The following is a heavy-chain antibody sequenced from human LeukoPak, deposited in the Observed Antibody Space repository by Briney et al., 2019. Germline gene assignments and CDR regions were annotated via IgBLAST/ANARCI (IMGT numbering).Heavy chain of an antibody. D-gene: IGHD3-22*01. Sequence: SVKVSCKASGGTFSSYAISWVRQAPGQGLEWMEGIIPIFGTANYAQKFQGRVTITTDESTSTAYMELSSLRSEDTAVYYCARDRMTYYYESGGFDYWGQGTLVTVSS. V-gene: IGHV1-69*05. CDR2: IIPIFGTA. J-gene: IGHJ4*02. CDR1: GGTFSSYA. CDR3: ARDRMTYYYESGGFDY.